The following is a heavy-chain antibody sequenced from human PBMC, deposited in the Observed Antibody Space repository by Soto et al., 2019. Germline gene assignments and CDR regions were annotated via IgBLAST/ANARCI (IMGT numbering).Heavy chain of an antibody. Sequence: GGSLRLSCAASGFTSSGSAMHWVRQASGKGLEWVGRIRSKANSYATAYAASVKGRFTISRDDSKNTAYLQMNSLKTEDTAVYYCTRIQYDSSGYSDYWGQGTLVTVSS. CDR2: IRSKANSYAT. CDR3: TRIQYDSSGYSDY. D-gene: IGHD3-22*01. J-gene: IGHJ4*02. V-gene: IGHV3-73*01. CDR1: GFTSSGSA.